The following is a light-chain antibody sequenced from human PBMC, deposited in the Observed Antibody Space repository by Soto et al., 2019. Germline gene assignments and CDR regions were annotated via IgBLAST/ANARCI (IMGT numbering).Light chain of an antibody. CDR2: WAS. CDR1: QTVFYGINKKNY. V-gene: IGKV4-1*01. J-gene: IGKJ4*01. CDR3: QQSYSPPLT. Sequence: DIVMTQSPDSLAVSLGERATMHCKSSQTVFYGINKKNYLAWYQHKPGQPPKLLIYWASTRESGVPDRFSGSVSGTDFTLTINSLQAEDVAVYHCQQSYSPPLTFGGGTKVEIK.